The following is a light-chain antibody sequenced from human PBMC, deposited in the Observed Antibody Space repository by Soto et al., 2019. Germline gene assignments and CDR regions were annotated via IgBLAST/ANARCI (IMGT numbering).Light chain of an antibody. CDR2: ATS. J-gene: IGKJ5*01. Sequence: IHMTRSPSSQSPSVGHRVIITCRAGQNITSYLNGYKQKPGKAAMLLNYATSSLQIGFPLMLCVGGSVTDFTLTISSLQSEDFATYYCQQSDRTPYTYGQETRLENK. CDR3: QQSDRTPYT. V-gene: IGKV1-39*01. CDR1: QNITSY.